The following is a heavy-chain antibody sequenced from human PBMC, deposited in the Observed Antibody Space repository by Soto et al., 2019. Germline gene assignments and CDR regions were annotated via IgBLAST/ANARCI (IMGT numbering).Heavy chain of an antibody. D-gene: IGHD3-22*01. Sequence: EVQLLESGGGLVQPGGSLRLSCAASGFIFSTYTMNWVRQAPGKGLEWVSGIYGNGETHYADSMKGRVTISRDNSKNILYLQMNSLRVEDTAVYYCAKDRVPDSRWNFDYWGQGTLVTVSS. V-gene: IGHV3-23*01. CDR1: GFIFSTYT. CDR2: IYGNGET. J-gene: IGHJ4*02. CDR3: AKDRVPDSRWNFDY.